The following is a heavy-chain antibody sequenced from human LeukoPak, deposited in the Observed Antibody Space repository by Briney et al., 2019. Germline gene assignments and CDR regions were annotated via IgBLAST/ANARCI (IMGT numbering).Heavy chain of an antibody. D-gene: IGHD3-22*01. Sequence: PGGSLRLSCAASGFTFSSYSMNWVRQAPGKGLEWVSSISSSSSYIYYADSVKGRFTISRDNAKNSLYLQMNSLRAEDTAVYYCARVQGDSRGYSADYWGQGTLVTVSS. CDR1: GFTFSSYS. CDR3: ARVQGDSRGYSADY. CDR2: ISSSSSYI. J-gene: IGHJ4*02. V-gene: IGHV3-21*01.